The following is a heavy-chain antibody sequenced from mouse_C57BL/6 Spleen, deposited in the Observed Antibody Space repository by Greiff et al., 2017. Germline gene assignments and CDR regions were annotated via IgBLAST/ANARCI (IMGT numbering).Heavy chain of an antibody. J-gene: IGHJ4*01. CDR2: IRPGSGST. CDR3: AGGRPVQGIDY. Sequence: VQLQQSGAELMKPGASVKLSCKASGYTFTGYCIKWVKQRPGNGLEWIGEIRPGSGSTNYNKKFKGKATFTVDKSSNTAYMQLSSLTTEDSAIEYCAGGRPVQGIDYWGQGTSVTVSS. V-gene: IGHV1-9*01. CDR1: GYTFTGYC.